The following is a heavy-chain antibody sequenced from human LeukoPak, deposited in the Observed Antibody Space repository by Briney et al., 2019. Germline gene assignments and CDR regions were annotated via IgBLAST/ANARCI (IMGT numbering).Heavy chain of an antibody. J-gene: IGHJ4*02. D-gene: IGHD3-10*01. CDR3: ARLGASLVWDSGSFPDF. Sequence: SETLSLTCAVYGGSSRGYYWNWLWIRQSPGKGLEWIGEINDSGSPNYNPSLKSPVTISADTSKNQFSLELRFVTAADTAVYYCARLGASLVWDSGSFPDFWGQGSLVTVSS. CDR1: GGSSRGYY. V-gene: IGHV4-34*01. CDR2: INDSGSP.